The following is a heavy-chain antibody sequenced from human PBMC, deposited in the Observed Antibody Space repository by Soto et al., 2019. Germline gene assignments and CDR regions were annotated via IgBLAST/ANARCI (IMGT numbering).Heavy chain of an antibody. CDR3: ARERQYDPLPY. Sequence: QVQLVQSGAEVKKPGASVKVSCKASGYTFRNYGITWVRQAPGQGLEWMGWVSAYNRNTNYAQKFEDRVIMTTDTSTSTAYMEPRSLRSDDTAIYYCARERQYDPLPYWGQGTLVTVSS. J-gene: IGHJ4*02. CDR1: GYTFRNYG. D-gene: IGHD2-8*01. CDR2: VSAYNRNT. V-gene: IGHV1-18*01.